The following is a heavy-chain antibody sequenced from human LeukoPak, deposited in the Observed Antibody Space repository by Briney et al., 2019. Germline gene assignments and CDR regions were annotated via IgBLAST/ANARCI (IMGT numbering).Heavy chain of an antibody. CDR2: TSGSGVRT. CDR3: AAYRGKFDY. Sequence: GGSLRLSCAASGFIFSSYGMSWVRQAPGKGLEWVSGTSGSGVRTYYADSVKGRFTMSRDISKNILYLQLTSLRAEDTAVYYCAAYRGKFDYWGQGTLVTVSS. V-gene: IGHV3-23*01. D-gene: IGHD1-26*01. CDR1: GFIFSSYG. J-gene: IGHJ4*02.